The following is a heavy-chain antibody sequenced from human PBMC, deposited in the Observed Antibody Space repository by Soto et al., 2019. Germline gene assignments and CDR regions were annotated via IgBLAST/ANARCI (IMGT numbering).Heavy chain of an antibody. V-gene: IGHV1-18*01. J-gene: IGHJ6*02. CDR2: ISAYNGNT. CDR3: ARLHTSGYSSGWYGLGNYYGMDV. CDR1: GYTFTSYG. D-gene: IGHD6-19*01. Sequence: ASVKVSCKASGYTFTSYGISWVRQAPGQGLEWMGWISAYNGNTNYAQKLQGRVTMTTDTSTSTAYMELRSLRSDDTAVYYCARLHTSGYSSGWYGLGNYYGMDVWGQGTTVTVSS.